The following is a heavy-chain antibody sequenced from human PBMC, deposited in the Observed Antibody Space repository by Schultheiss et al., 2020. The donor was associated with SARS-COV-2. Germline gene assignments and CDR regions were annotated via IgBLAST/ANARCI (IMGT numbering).Heavy chain of an antibody. V-gene: IGHV3-30*01. D-gene: IGHD3-10*01. Sequence: GESLKISCAASGFTFSSYEMNWVRQAPGKGLEWVAVISYDGSNKYYADSVKGRFTISRDNSKNTLYLQMNSLRAEDTAVYYCARENYGYYFDYWGQGTLVTVSS. CDR3: ARENYGYYFDY. CDR1: GFTFSSYE. CDR2: ISYDGSNK. J-gene: IGHJ4*02.